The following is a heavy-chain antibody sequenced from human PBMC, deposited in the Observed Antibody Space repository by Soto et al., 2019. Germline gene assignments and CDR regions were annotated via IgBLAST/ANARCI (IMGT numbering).Heavy chain of an antibody. CDR1: GGSISSGDHS. CDR3: ARAVWSGYRHFDY. D-gene: IGHD3-3*01. Sequence: SETLSLTCSVSGGSISSGDHSWSWIRQPPGKGLEWIGYTYHSGSTYSNPSLKSRVTISVDRSKNQFSLKLISVTAADTAVYYCARAVWSGYRHFDYWGQGALVTVSS. V-gene: IGHV4-30-2*01. J-gene: IGHJ4*02. CDR2: TYHSGST.